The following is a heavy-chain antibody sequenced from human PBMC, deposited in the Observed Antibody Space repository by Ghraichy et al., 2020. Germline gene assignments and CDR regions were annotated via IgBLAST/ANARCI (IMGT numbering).Heavy chain of an antibody. CDR1: GFTFSAVW. CDR2: INEDGSER. V-gene: IGHV3-7*03. Sequence: GESLNISCAVSGFTFSAVWMNWVRQAPGKGLEWVANINEDGSERRYVDSLRGRFTISSDNAKNSVYLEMNSLRVEDTAIYYCTRGTVTCPGIDYWGQGTLVTVSS. J-gene: IGHJ4*02. CDR3: TRGTVTCPGIDY. D-gene: IGHD4-11*01.